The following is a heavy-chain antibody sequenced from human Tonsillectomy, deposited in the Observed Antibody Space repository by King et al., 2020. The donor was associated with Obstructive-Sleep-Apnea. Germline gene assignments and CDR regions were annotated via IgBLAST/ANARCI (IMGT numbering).Heavy chain of an antibody. D-gene: IGHD5-24*01. Sequence: QLQESGPGLVKPSETLSLTCTVSGGSISSYYWSWIRQPPGKGLEWIGYIYYSGSTNYNPSLKSRVTISVDTSKNQFSLQLSSVTAADTAVYYCARWKEMATPESNWFGPWGQGTLVTVSS. J-gene: IGHJ5*02. CDR2: IYYSGST. V-gene: IGHV4-59*01. CDR3: ARWKEMATPESNWFGP. CDR1: GGSISSYY.